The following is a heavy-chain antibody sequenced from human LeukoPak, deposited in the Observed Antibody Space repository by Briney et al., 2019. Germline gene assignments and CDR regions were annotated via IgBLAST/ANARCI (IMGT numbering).Heavy chain of an antibody. J-gene: IGHJ4*02. CDR2: ITTGRGDT. V-gene: IGHV1-3*03. D-gene: IGHD6-19*01. Sequence: GESLKISCKASGYTFTDYALHWVRQAPGQSLEWMGWITTGRGDTQYSQAFQRRITITRDKSASTVSMDLSALRSEDTAVYYCARGGKQWRGGNYFDSWGQGTLVAVSS. CDR1: GYTFTDYA. CDR3: ARGGKQWRGGNYFDS.